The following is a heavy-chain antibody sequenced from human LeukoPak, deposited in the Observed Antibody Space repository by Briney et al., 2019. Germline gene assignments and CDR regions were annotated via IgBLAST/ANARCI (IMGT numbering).Heavy chain of an antibody. D-gene: IGHD3-10*01. V-gene: IGHV4-34*01. CDR1: GGSFSGYY. CDR2: INHSGST. CDR3: ARQLLWFGRYYMDV. Sequence: SETLSLTCAVYGGSFSGYYWSWIRQPPGKGLEWIGEINHSGSTNYNPSLKSRVTISVDTSKNQFSLKLSSVTAADTAVYYCARQLLWFGRYYMDVWGKGTTVTVSS. J-gene: IGHJ6*03.